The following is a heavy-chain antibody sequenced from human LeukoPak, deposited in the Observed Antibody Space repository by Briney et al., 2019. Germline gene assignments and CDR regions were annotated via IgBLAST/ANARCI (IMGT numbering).Heavy chain of an antibody. Sequence: ASVKVSCEVSGYTLTELSMHWVRQAPGKGLEWMGGFDPEDGETIYAQKFQGRVTMTEDTSTDTAYMELSSLRSEDTAVYYCATGYGPMVQGVIIYYWGQGTLVTISS. CDR2: FDPEDGET. CDR3: ATGYGPMVQGVIIYY. V-gene: IGHV1-24*01. CDR1: GYTLTELS. J-gene: IGHJ4*02. D-gene: IGHD3-10*01.